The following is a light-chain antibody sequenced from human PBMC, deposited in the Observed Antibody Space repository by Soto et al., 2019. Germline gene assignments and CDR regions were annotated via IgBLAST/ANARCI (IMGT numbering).Light chain of an antibody. CDR2: DVS. J-gene: IGLJ2*01. CDR3: SSYPTSSTV. V-gene: IGLV2-14*01. Sequence: QSALTQPASVSGSPGQSITISCTGISSDVGGYKYVSWYQQHPGKAPKLMIYDVSNRPSGVSNRYSGSKSDNTASLTISGLPAEDEADYSCSSYPTSSTVFGGGPKVT. CDR1: SSDVGGYKY.